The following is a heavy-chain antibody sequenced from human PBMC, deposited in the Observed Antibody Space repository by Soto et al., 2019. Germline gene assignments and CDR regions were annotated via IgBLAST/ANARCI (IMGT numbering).Heavy chain of an antibody. J-gene: IGHJ3*01. Sequence: QVQLQESGPGLVKPSGTLSLTCAVSGGPISNSNWWSWVRQPPGKGLEWLGEIFHSGRTNYNPSLKSRVTISVDKSKSRLSMKLSSVTAADTAVFYCARTYYYDSCGYHPGASDLWGQGTVVTVSS. CDR3: ARTYYYDSCGYHPGASDL. CDR2: IFHSGRT. V-gene: IGHV4-4*02. D-gene: IGHD3-22*01. CDR1: GGPISNSNW.